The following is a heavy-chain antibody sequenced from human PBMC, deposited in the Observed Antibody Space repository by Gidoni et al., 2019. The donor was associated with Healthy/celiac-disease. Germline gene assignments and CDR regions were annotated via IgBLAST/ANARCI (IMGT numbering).Heavy chain of an antibody. Sequence: QVQLVESGGGVVQPGRSLRLSCAASGFTFSSYAMHWVRQAPGKGLEWVAVISYDGSNKYYADSVKGRFTISRDNSKNTLYLQMNSLRAEDTAVYYCARENGSPINFDYWGQGTLVTVSS. CDR3: ARENGSPINFDY. J-gene: IGHJ4*02. CDR2: ISYDGSNK. CDR1: GFTFSSYA. V-gene: IGHV3-30-3*01. D-gene: IGHD2-2*03.